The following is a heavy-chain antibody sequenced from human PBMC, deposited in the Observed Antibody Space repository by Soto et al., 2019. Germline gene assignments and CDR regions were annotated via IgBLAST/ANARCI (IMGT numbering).Heavy chain of an antibody. V-gene: IGHV3-48*03. J-gene: IGHJ4*02. CDR2: ISSSGSTI. CDR3: ARANDYGDFHFDY. D-gene: IGHD4-17*01. CDR1: GFTFSSYE. Sequence: PGGSLRLSCAASGFTFSSYEMNWVRQAPGKGLEWVSYISSSGSTIYYADSVKGRFTISRDNAKNSLYLQMNSLRAEDTAVYYCARANDYGDFHFDYWGRGTLVTVSS.